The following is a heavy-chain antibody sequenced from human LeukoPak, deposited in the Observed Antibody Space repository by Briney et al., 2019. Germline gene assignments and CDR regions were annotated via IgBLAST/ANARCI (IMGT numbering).Heavy chain of an antibody. V-gene: IGHV4-59*12. CDR2: IYYSGST. CDR1: GGSISSYY. CDR3: AVYSSSWYEPTDY. Sequence: SETLSLTCSVSGGSISSYYWSWIRQPPGKGLEWIGYIYYSGSTNYNPSLKSRVTISVDTSKNQFSLKLSSVTAADTAVYYCAVYSSSWYEPTDYRGQGTLVTVSS. J-gene: IGHJ4*02. D-gene: IGHD6-13*01.